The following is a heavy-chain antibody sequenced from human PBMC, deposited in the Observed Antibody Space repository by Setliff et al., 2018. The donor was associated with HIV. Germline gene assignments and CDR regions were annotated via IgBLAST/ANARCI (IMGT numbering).Heavy chain of an antibody. Sequence: SETLSLTCAVSGGSIISSNWWSWIRQPPGKGLEWIGYIYYSGSTNYNTSLKGRVTISVDTSKNQFSLKLNSVTAADTAVYYCARFYGDYETDNWFDPWGHGVLVTVSS. D-gene: IGHD4-17*01. V-gene: IGHV4-59*12. CDR2: IYYSGST. CDR1: GGSIISSNW. CDR3: ARFYGDYETDNWFDP. J-gene: IGHJ5*02.